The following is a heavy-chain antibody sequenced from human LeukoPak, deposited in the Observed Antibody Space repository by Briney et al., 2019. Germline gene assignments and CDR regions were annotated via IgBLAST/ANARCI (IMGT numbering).Heavy chain of an antibody. J-gene: IGHJ4*02. V-gene: IGHV6-1*01. CDR2: TYYRSKWSS. CDR3: AGGVDTDLHY. Sequence: SQTLSLTCAISGDGVSSNSAAWNWIRQSPSRGLEWLGRTYYRSKWSSNYAVSVKSRITIHPDTSKNQFSLQLNSVTPEDTAVYYCAGGVDTDLHYWGQGTLVTVSS. CDR1: GDGVSSNSAA. D-gene: IGHD5-18*01.